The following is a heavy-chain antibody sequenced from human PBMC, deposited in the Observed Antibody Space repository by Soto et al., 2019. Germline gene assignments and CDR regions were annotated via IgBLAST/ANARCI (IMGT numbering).Heavy chain of an antibody. CDR2: MNPNSGNT. V-gene: IGHV1-8*01. D-gene: IGHD4-17*01. Sequence: QVQLVQSGAEVKKPGASVKVSCKASGYTFTSYDINWVRQATGQGLELMGWMNPNSGNTGYGQKFQGEITRTRTTPISTAYMEPSNLRSEDTAVDYCASTLYGDNVDYWGQGTLVTFSS. J-gene: IGHJ4*02. CDR1: GYTFTSYD. CDR3: ASTLYGDNVDY.